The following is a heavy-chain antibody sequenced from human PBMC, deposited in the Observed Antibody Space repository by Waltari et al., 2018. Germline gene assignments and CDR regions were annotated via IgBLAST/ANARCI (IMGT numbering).Heavy chain of an antibody. CDR3: ARDSTRDGYNRYYFDY. CDR1: GFTFSSSW. CDR2: IKQDGSEK. V-gene: IGHV3-7*01. J-gene: IGHJ4*02. Sequence: EVQLVESGGGLVQPGGSLRLSCAASGFTFSSSWMSWVRQAPGKGLEWVANIKQDGSEKYYVDSVKGRFTISRDNAKNSLYLQMNSLRAEDTAVYYCARDSTRDGYNRYYFDYWGQGTLVTVSS. D-gene: IGHD5-12*01.